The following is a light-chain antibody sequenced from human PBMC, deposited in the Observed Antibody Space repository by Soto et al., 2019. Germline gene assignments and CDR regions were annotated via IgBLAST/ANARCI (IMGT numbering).Light chain of an antibody. CDR1: SGSVSTTYY. Sequence: QTVVTQEPSFSVSPGGTVTLTCGLTSGSVSTTYYPSWYQQTPGQAPRTLIYSTNIRSSGVPDHFSGSILGNKAALTITGSQADDESDYHCMLYMGGRLVLFGGGTKLTVL. CDR3: MLYMGGRLVL. V-gene: IGLV8-61*01. J-gene: IGLJ2*01. CDR2: STN.